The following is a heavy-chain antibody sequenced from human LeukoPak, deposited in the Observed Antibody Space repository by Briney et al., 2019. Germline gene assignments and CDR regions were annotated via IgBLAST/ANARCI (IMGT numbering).Heavy chain of an antibody. CDR3: ARDLGPGMDV. CDR1: GFTFSSYS. J-gene: IGHJ6*04. Sequence: GGSLRLSCAASGFTFSSYSMNWVRQAPGKGLEWVSYISSSGSTIYYADSVKGRFTISRDNAKNSLYLQMNSLRAEDTAVYYCARDLGPGMDVWGKGTTVTVSS. CDR2: ISSSGSTI. V-gene: IGHV3-48*04.